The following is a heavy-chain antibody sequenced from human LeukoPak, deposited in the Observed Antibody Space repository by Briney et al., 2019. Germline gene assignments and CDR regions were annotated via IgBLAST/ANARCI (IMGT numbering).Heavy chain of an antibody. CDR3: ARNDYGGHDAFDI. CDR1: GYTFTSYD. D-gene: IGHD4-17*01. V-gene: IGHV1-8*01. J-gene: IGHJ3*02. Sequence: ASVKVSCKASGYTFTSYDINWVRQAAGQGLEWVGWMNPNSGNTGYAQKFQGRVTMTRSTSINTAYMELSSLRSEDTAVYCCARNDYGGHDAFDIWGQGTMVIVSS. CDR2: MNPNSGNT.